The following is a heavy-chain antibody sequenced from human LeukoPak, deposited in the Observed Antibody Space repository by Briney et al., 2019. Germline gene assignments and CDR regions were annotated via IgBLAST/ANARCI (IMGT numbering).Heavy chain of an antibody. CDR1: GFTFSSYW. CDR2: INQGGSDK. J-gene: IGHJ4*02. CDR3: VRESRSGSYSGY. D-gene: IGHD1-26*01. V-gene: IGHV3-7*01. Sequence: GGSLRLSCAASGFTFSSYWMHWVRQAPGKGLEWVANINQGGSDKHYVDSRFTISRDNANNSLYQQMNSLRAEDTAVYYCVRESRSGSYSGYWGQGTLVTVSS.